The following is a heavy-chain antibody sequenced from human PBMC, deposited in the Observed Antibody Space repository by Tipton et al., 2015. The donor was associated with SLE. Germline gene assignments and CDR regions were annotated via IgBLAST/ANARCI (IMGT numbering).Heavy chain of an antibody. CDR2: ISWNSGSI. J-gene: IGHJ3*02. D-gene: IGHD2-8*01. Sequence: SLRLSCAASGFTFDDYAMHWVRQAPGKGLEWVSGISWNSGSIGYADSVKGRFTISRDNSKNTLYLQMNSLRAEDTAVYYCAKRRNGVFRQPDIWGQGTMVTVSS. CDR1: GFTFDDYA. CDR3: AKRRNGVFRQPDI. V-gene: IGHV3-9*01.